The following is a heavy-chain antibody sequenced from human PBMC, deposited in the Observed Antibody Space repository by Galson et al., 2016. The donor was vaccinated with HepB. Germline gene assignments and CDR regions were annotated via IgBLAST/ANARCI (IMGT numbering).Heavy chain of an antibody. D-gene: IGHD3-22*01. CDR1: GGSISSGTYY. CDR3: ARYDDNNSRLDY. V-gene: IGHV4-31*03. CDR2: ISHSGNT. J-gene: IGHJ4*02. Sequence: TLSLTCTVSGGSISSGTYYWSWIRQHPGKGLEWIGYISHSGNTFYNPSLKSRVTISVDTSKNHFPLKLSSVTAADTAVYYCARYDDNNSRLDYWGQGTLVTVSS.